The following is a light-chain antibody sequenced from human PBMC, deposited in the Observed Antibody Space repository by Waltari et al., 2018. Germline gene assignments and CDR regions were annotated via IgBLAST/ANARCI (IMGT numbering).Light chain of an antibody. CDR2: DTS. Sequence: QPVVTQEPSLTVSPGGTVTLTCGSSTGPVPSGHYPYWFQQKPGQAPRTLIYDTSNNPSWTPARFSGSLLGGKAALTLSGAQPEDEAEYYCLLSYSGARGVFGGGTKLTVL. V-gene: IGLV7-46*01. CDR1: TGPVPSGHY. CDR3: LLSYSGARGV. J-gene: IGLJ3*02.